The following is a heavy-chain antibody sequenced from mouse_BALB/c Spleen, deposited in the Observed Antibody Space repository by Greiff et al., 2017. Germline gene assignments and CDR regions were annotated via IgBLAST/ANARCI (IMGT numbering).Heavy chain of an antibody. CDR1: GFTFSSYT. CDR3: TRDQGGGSPWFAY. Sequence: EVKLEESGGGLVKPGGSLKLSCAASGFTFSSYTMSWVRQTPEKRLEWVATISSGGSYTYYPDSVKGRFTISRDNAKNTLYLQMSSLKSEDTAMYYCTRDQGGGSPWFAYWGQGTLVTVSA. CDR2: ISSGGSYT. J-gene: IGHJ3*01. D-gene: IGHD1-1*01. V-gene: IGHV5-6-4*01.